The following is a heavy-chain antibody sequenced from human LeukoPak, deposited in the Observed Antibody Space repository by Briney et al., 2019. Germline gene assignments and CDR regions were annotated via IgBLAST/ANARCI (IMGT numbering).Heavy chain of an antibody. D-gene: IGHD3-3*01. CDR3: AREVRGTLFGVGNNWFDP. CDR2: IIPIFGTA. Sequence: SVKVSCKASGYTFTSYGISWVRQAPGQGLEWMGGIIPIFGTANYAQKFRGRVTITADKSTSTAYMELSSLRSEDTAVYYCAREVRGTLFGVGNNWFDPWGQGTLVTVSS. V-gene: IGHV1-69*06. CDR1: GYTFTSYG. J-gene: IGHJ5*02.